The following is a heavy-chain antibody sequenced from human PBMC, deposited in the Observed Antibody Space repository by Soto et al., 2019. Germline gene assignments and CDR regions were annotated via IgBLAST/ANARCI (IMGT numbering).Heavy chain of an antibody. J-gene: IGHJ6*02. V-gene: IGHV3-74*01. CDR2: INSDGSST. Sequence: GGSLRLSCAASGFTFSSYWMHWVRQAPGKGLVWVSRINSDGSSTSYADSVKGRFTISRDNAKNTLYLQMNSLRAEDTAVYYCARRGCSGGSCYSGCCYYGMDVWGQGTTVTVSS. CDR3: ARRGCSGGSCYSGCCYYGMDV. CDR1: GFTFSSYW. D-gene: IGHD2-15*01.